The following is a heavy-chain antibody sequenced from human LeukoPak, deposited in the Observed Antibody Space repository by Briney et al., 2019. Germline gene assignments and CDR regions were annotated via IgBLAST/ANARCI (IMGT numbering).Heavy chain of an antibody. CDR2: IYTSGST. V-gene: IGHV4-4*07. CDR1: GGSISSYY. Sequence: SETLSLTCTVSGGSISSYYWSWIRQPAGKGLEWIGRIYTSGSTNYNPSLKSRVTMSVDTSKNQFSLKLSSVTAADTAVYYCAREGYCSGGSCDTIDYWGQGTLVTVSS. CDR3: AREGYCSGGSCDTIDY. D-gene: IGHD2-15*01. J-gene: IGHJ4*02.